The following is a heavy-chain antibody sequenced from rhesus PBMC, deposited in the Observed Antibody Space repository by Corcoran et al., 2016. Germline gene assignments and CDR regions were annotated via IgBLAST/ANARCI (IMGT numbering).Heavy chain of an antibody. CDR2: IYCSGSST. D-gene: IGHD6S26*01. CDR3: ARRSGWSEWYFDI. J-gene: IGHJ2*01. V-gene: IGHV4-169*01. CDR1: GGSISSSY. Sequence: QLQLQESGPGLVKPSETLSVTCAVSGGSISSSYWSWIRQAPGKGLEWIGYIYCSGSSTNYNPSLTSRVTLSVDTSQNQFSLKLSSVTAADTAGYYCARRSGWSEWYFDIWGPGTPITISS.